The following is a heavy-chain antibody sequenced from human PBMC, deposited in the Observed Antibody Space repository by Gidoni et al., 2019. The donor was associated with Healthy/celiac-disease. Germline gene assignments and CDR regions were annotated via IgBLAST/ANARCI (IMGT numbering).Heavy chain of an antibody. CDR2: INTNTGKP. Sequence: QVQLVQTGPELKQPGASAQVSCTASRYTLTTYAITWGRQGPGQGLEWLGWINTNTGKPTYVHGFTGRCVFSLDTSVITADLQIGSLKAEDTAVSDCARAAPYGSGNRPLYYYYYLDVWGKGTTVTVSS. CDR1: RYTLTTYA. J-gene: IGHJ6*03. D-gene: IGHD3-10*01. V-gene: IGHV7-4-1*01. CDR3: ARAAPYGSGNRPLYYYYYLDV.